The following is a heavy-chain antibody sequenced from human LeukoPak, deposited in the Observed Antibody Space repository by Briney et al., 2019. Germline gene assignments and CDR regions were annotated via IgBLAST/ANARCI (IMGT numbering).Heavy chain of an antibody. J-gene: IGHJ6*03. CDR2: IIPILGTT. V-gene: IGHV1-69*05. CDR3: ARPEGPRLYYYYMAV. D-gene: IGHD1-14*01. CDR1: GGTFNNYA. Sequence: RASVKVSCKASGGTFNNYAVSWVRQAPGQGLEWVGGIIPILGTTTYGHKFQGRVTISTDESASTAYMELSSLRSEDTAVYYCARPEGPRLYYYYMAVWGKGTTVTVSS.